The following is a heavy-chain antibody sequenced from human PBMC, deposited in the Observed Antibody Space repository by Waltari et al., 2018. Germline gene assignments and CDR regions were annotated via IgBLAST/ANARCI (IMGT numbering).Heavy chain of an antibody. Sequence: EVQLVESGGGLVQPGGSLRLSCAASGFTFSSYGMNWVRQAPGKGLEWNSYSSGSGTTIYYADSVKGRFTISRDDAENSLYLQMNSLRAEDTALFYCARRFDSWGQGTRVTVSS. J-gene: IGHJ4*02. V-gene: IGHV3-48*03. CDR1: GFTFSSYG. CDR2: SSGSGTTI. CDR3: ARRFDS.